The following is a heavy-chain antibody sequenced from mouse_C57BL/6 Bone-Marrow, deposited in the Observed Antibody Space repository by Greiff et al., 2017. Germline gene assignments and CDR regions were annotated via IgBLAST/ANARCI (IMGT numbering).Heavy chain of an antibody. J-gene: IGHJ1*03. V-gene: IGHV5-2*01. CDR2: INSDGGST. Sequence: EVQLVESGGGLVQPGESLKLSCESNEYEFPSHDMSWVRKTPEKRLELVAAINSDGGSTYYPDTMERRFIISRDNTKKTLYLQMSSLRSEDTALYYCARQNWDRKGYWYFDVWGTGTTVTVSS. CDR3: ARQNWDRKGYWYFDV. CDR1: EYEFPSHD. D-gene: IGHD4-1*01.